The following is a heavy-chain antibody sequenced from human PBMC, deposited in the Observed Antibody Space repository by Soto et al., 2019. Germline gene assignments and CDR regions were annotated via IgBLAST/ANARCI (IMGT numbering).Heavy chain of an antibody. Sequence: PGGSLRLSCAASGFTFSSYGMHWVRQAPGKGLEWVAVIWYDGSNKYYADSVKGRFTISRDNSKNTLYLQMNSLRAEDTAVYYCARESMVREEPGPYYFDYWGQGTLVTVSS. D-gene: IGHD3-10*01. J-gene: IGHJ4*02. CDR1: GFTFSSYG. V-gene: IGHV3-33*01. CDR2: IWYDGSNK. CDR3: ARESMVREEPGPYYFDY.